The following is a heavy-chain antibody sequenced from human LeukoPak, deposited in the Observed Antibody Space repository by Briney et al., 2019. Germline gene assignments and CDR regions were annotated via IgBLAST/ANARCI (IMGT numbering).Heavy chain of an antibody. Sequence: APVKVSCKASGYTFTSYGISWVRQAPGQGLEWMGWISAYNGNTNYAQKLQGRVTMTTDTSTSTAYMELRSLRSDDTAVYYCARGYSSSWLSYYYYMDVWGKGTTVTVSS. CDR2: ISAYNGNT. CDR1: GYTFTSYG. CDR3: ARGYSSSWLSYYYYMDV. D-gene: IGHD6-13*01. V-gene: IGHV1-18*01. J-gene: IGHJ6*03.